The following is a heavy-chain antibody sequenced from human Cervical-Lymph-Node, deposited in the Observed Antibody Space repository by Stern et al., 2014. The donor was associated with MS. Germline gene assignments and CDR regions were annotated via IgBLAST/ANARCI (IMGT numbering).Heavy chain of an antibody. Sequence: VQLVESGAEVKKPGSSVKVSCQTSGGTFGSHAINWVRQAPGQGLEWMGGGIPIFGTVDYAQKFQGRLTITADESTNTAYMELSSLRSEDTAVYYCARDQIPYYYYGMDVWGQGTTVTVSS. V-gene: IGHV1-69*01. D-gene: IGHD2-2*02. J-gene: IGHJ6*02. CDR3: ARDQIPYYYYGMDV. CDR1: GGTFGSHA. CDR2: GIPIFGTV.